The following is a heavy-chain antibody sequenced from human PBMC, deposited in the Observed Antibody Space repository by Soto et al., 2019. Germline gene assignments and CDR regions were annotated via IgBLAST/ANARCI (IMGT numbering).Heavy chain of an antibody. J-gene: IGHJ4*02. V-gene: IGHV3-30*18. CDR3: AKEVHCGGGSCSWSEGFDY. Sequence: QVQLVESGGGVVQPGRSLRLSCAASGFIFSSYGMHWVRQAPGKGLEWVAVISYEGSHTYYADSVKGRFTITRDNSKNTLYLQMNSLRPEDTPVYYCAKEVHCGGGSCSWSEGFDYWGQGTLLTVSS. CDR2: ISYEGSHT. CDR1: GFIFSSYG. D-gene: IGHD2-15*01.